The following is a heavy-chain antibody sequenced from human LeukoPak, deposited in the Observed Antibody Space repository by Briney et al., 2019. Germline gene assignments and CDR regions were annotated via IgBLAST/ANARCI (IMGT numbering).Heavy chain of an antibody. J-gene: IGHJ4*02. Sequence: GASVKVSCKASGGTFSSYAISWVRQAPGQGLEWMGGIIPIFGTANYAQKFQGRVTITADESTSTAYMELSSLRSEDTAVYYCARERPRAAAAPLWGQGTLVTVSS. CDR1: GGTFSSYA. CDR2: IIPIFGTA. CDR3: ARERPRAAAAPL. D-gene: IGHD6-13*01. V-gene: IGHV1-69*01.